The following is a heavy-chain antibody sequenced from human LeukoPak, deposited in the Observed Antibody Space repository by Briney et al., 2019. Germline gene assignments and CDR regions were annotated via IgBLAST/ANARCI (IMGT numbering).Heavy chain of an antibody. CDR3: ACSIAAAGMGENWFDP. D-gene: IGHD6-13*01. V-gene: IGHV4-59*01. J-gene: IGHJ5*02. Sequence: PSETLSLTCTVSGGSISSYYWSWIRQSPGKGLEWIGYIYYSGSTNYNPSLKSRVTISVDTSKNQFSLKLSSVTAADTAVYYCACSIAAAGMGENWFDPWGQGTLVTVSS. CDR2: IYYSGST. CDR1: GGSISSYY.